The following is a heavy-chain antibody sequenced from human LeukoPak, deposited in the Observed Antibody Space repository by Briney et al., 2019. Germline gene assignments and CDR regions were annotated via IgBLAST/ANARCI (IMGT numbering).Heavy chain of an antibody. J-gene: IGHJ4*02. Sequence: SETLSLTCAVYGGSFSGYYWSWIRQPPGKGLEWIGEINHSGSTNYNPSLKSRVTISVDTSKNQFSLKLSSVTAADTAVYYCARDPHTLWAAEVYFDYWGQGIMVIVSS. CDR3: ARDPHTLWAAEVYFDY. CDR1: GGSFSGYY. D-gene: IGHD6-25*01. CDR2: INHSGST. V-gene: IGHV4-34*01.